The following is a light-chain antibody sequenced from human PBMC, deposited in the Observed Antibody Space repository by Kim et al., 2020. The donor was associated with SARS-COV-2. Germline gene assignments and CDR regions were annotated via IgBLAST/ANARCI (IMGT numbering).Light chain of an antibody. J-gene: IGLJ1*01. V-gene: IGLV2-23*02. CDR3: SSFANDRTFV. CDR2: EVS. Sequence: QSALTQPASVSGSPGQSITISCTGTSSDVGGNDLVSWYQHFPGRAPKLIIFEVSKWPSGFSNRFSGSKSGNTASLTISGLQAEDEADYYCSSFANDRTFVFGTGTKVTV. CDR1: SSDVGGNDL.